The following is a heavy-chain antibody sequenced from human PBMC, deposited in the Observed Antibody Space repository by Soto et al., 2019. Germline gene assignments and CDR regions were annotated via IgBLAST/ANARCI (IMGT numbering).Heavy chain of an antibody. J-gene: IGHJ3*02. CDR3: ARLDYQSSGSYAFDI. CDR1: EASVSSGSYS. D-gene: IGHD3-22*01. Sequence: TLSLTYAVSEASVSSGSYSRSWIRQPPGKGLEWIGFYFQGGDAYYNPSLESRVTISVDRSKNQFSLKLRSVTAADTAVYYCARLDYQSSGSYAFDIWGQGTTVTISS. CDR2: YFQGGDA. V-gene: IGHV4-30-2*01.